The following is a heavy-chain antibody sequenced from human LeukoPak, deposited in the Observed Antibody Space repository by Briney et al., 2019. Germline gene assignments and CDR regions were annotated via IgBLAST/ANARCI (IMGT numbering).Heavy chain of an antibody. D-gene: IGHD6-6*01. CDR2: INSDGSST. CDR1: GFTFSSYW. Sequence: GGSLRHACAASGFTFSSYWLHWVRQAPGKGLVWVSRINSDGSSTSYADSVKGRFTISRDNAKNSLYLQMNSLTAEDTAVYYCARESFAARWDWGQETLVTVSS. V-gene: IGHV3-74*01. CDR3: ARESFAARWD. J-gene: IGHJ4*02.